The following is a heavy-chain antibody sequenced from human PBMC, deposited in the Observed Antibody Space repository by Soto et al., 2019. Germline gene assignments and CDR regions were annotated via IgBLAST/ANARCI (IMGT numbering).Heavy chain of an antibody. CDR2: IYHSGST. CDR3: EIVSGGAFDI. CDR1: DGAISRSGYS. V-gene: IGHV4-30-2*01. J-gene: IGHJ3*02. Sequence: PSGTLSLTCAVPDGAISRSGYSWGGILQPPGKGLEWIGYIYHSGSTYYNPSLKSRVTISVDRSKNQFSLKLSSVTAADTAVYYCEIVSGGAFDIWGQGTMVTVSS. D-gene: IGHD1-26*01.